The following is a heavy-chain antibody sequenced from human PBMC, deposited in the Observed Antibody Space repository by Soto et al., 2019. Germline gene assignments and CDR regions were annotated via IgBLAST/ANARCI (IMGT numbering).Heavy chain of an antibody. CDR2: IYPGDSDT. D-gene: IGHD3-22*01. V-gene: IGHV5-51*01. Sequence: ESLKISCKGSGYSFTSYWIGWVRQMPGKGLEWMGFIYPGDSDTRYSPSFQGQVTISADKSISTAYLQWSSLKASDTAMYYCARLPLNYYDSSGYGGTYYFDYWGQGTLVTVSS. J-gene: IGHJ4*02. CDR1: GYSFTSYW. CDR3: ARLPLNYYDSSGYGGTYYFDY.